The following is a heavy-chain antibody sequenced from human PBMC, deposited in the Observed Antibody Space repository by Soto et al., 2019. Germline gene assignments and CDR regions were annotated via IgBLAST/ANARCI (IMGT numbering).Heavy chain of an antibody. D-gene: IGHD1-26*01. V-gene: IGHV4-39*01. J-gene: IGHJ6*02. Sequence: QLLESGPGLVKPSETLSLTCTVSGGSISSSSYYWGWIRQPPGKGLEWIGSIYYSGSTYYNPSLKSRVTISVDTSKNQFSLKLSSVTAADTAVYYCASIFSGSYSTYGMDVWGQGTTVTVSS. CDR3: ASIFSGSYSTYGMDV. CDR1: GGSISSSSYY. CDR2: IYYSGST.